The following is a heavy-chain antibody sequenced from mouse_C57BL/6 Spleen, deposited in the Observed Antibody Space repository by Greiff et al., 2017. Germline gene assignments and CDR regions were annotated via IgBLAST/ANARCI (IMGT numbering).Heavy chain of an antibody. V-gene: IGHV1-52*01. Sequence: QVQLQQPGAELVRPGSSVKLSCKASGYTFTGYWMHWVKQKPIQGLEWIGNIDPSDSETHYNQKFKDKATLTVEKSSSTAYMQLSSLTSDDSAVYYCARRPTTVVAPFDYWGQGTTLTVSS. CDR3: ARRPTTVVAPFDY. CDR1: GYTFTGYW. CDR2: IDPSDSET. J-gene: IGHJ2*01. D-gene: IGHD1-1*01.